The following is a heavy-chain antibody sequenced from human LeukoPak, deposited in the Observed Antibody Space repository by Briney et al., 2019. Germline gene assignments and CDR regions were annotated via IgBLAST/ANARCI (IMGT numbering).Heavy chain of an antibody. D-gene: IGHD1-26*01. V-gene: IGHV4-34*01. CDR3: AREVGAMYYFDY. CDR2: INHSGST. CDR1: GGSFSGYY. J-gene: IGHJ4*02. Sequence: SETLSLTCAVYGGSFSGYYWSWIRQPPGKGLEWIGEINHSGSTNCNPSLKSRVTISVDTSKNQFSLKLSSVTAADTAVYYCAREVGAMYYFDYWGQGTLVTVSS.